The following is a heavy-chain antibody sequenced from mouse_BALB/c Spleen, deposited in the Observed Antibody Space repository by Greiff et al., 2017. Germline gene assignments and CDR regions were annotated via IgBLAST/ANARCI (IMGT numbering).Heavy chain of an antibody. V-gene: IGHV1S81*02. CDR3: TRSRGNYLYAMDY. CDR2: INPSNGGT. J-gene: IGHJ4*01. D-gene: IGHD2-1*01. Sequence: QVQLQQSGAELVKPGASVKLSCKASGYTFTSYYMYWVKQRPGQGLEWIGEINPSNGGTNFNEKFKSKATLTVDKSSSTAYMQLSSLTSEDSAVYYCTRSRGNYLYAMDYWGQGTSVTVSS. CDR1: GYTFTSYY.